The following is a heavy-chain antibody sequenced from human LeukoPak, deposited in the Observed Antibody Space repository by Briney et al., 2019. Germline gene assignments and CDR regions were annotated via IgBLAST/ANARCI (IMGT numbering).Heavy chain of an antibody. J-gene: IGHJ6*03. CDR1: GFTFSSYS. V-gene: IGHV3-21*01. CDR2: ISSSSSYI. CDR3: ARIQEYYYYYMDV. Sequence: PGGSLRLSCAASGFTFSSYSMNWVRQAPGKGLEGVSSISSSSSYIYYADSVKGRFTISRDNAKNSLYLQMNSLRAEDTAVYYCARIQEYYYYYMDVRGKGTTVTVSS.